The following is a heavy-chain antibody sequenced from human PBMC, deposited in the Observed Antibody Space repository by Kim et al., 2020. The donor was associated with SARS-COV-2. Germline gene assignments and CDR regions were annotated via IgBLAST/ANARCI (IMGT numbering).Heavy chain of an antibody. CDR3: ARAVAGLPFDY. D-gene: IGHD6-19*01. Sequence: TYYNPSLKSRVTITVDIAKNQFSLKLSSVTAAATAVYYCARAVAGLPFDYWGQGTLVTVSS. J-gene: IGHJ4*02. CDR2: T. V-gene: IGHV4-39*01.